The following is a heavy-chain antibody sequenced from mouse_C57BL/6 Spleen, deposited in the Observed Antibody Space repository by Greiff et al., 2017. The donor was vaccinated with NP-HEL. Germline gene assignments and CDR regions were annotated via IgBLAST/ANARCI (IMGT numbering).Heavy chain of an antibody. J-gene: IGHJ2*01. D-gene: IGHD1-1*01. CDR1: GYTFTSYW. CDR2: IDPSDSET. CDR3: ARVYYGRTDFDY. Sequence: QVQLQQSGAELVRPGSSVKLSCKASGYTFTSYWMHWVKQRPIQGLEWIGNIDPSDSETHYNQKFKDKATLTVDKSSSTAYMQLSSLTSEDAAVYYCARVYYGRTDFDYWGQGTTLTVSS. V-gene: IGHV1-52*01.